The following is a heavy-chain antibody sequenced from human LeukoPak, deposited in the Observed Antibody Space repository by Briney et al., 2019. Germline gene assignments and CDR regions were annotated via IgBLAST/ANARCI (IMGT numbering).Heavy chain of an antibody. D-gene: IGHD2-21*02. J-gene: IGHJ4*02. V-gene: IGHV3-23*01. CDR2: ISGSGGST. CDR3: AVACGGDCYGDFDY. CDR1: GFTFSSYA. Sequence: GGSLRLSCAASGFTFSSYAMSWVRQAPGKGLEWVSAISGSGGSTYYADSVKGRFTISRDNSKNTLYLQMNSLRAEDTAVYYCAVACGGDCYGDFDYWGQGTLVTVSS.